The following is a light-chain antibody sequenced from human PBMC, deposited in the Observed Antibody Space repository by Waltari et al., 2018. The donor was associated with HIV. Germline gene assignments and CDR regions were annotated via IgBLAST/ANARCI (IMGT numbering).Light chain of an antibody. CDR3: SSDAGSNNWV. CDR1: SSAVGGYNY. CDR2: EVS. J-gene: IGLJ2*01. V-gene: IGLV2-8*01. Sequence: QSALTQPPSASGSAVRPVTISCTGPSSAVGGYNYVSRDQRRPGKGPNSMICEVSKRPWGVPDRVSGTKAGNTASLTVSGLRAEYEAEYFCSSDAGSNNWVFGGGTKLTV.